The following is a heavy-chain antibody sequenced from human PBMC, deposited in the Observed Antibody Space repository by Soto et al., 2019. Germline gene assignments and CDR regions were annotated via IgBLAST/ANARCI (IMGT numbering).Heavy chain of an antibody. Sequence: RSETLYLTFAVSGGSISSSNWWSWVRQPPGKGLEWIGEIYHSGSTNYNPSLKSRVTISVDKSKNQFSLKLSSVTAADTAVDYWARDWSGYDVQWEYWGQGNLGTV. CDR2: IYHSGST. CDR1: GGSISSSNW. V-gene: IGHV4-4*02. D-gene: IGHD5-12*01. CDR3: ARDWSGYDVQWEY. J-gene: IGHJ4*02.